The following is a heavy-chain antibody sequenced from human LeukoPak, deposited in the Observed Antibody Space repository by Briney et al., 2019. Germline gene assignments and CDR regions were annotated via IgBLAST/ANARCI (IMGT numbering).Heavy chain of an antibody. Sequence: RASVKVSCKASGYTFTSYGISWVRQAPGQGLEWMGWISAYNGNTNYAQKLQGRVIMTTDTSTSTAYMELRSLRSDDTAVYYCARDGFLEWLRYYYGMDVWGQGTTVTVSS. D-gene: IGHD3-3*01. CDR2: ISAYNGNT. CDR3: ARDGFLEWLRYYYGMDV. V-gene: IGHV1-18*01. CDR1: GYTFTSYG. J-gene: IGHJ6*02.